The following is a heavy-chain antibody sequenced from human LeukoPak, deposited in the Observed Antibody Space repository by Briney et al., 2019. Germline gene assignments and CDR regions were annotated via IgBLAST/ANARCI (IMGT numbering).Heavy chain of an antibody. CDR2: MYFSGST. CDR1: GGSISSRSHY. Sequence: SETLSLTCTVSGGSISSRSHYWGWIRQPPGKVLEWIGSMYFSGSTYYNPSLKSRVTISVDTSKNQVSLKLSSVTAADTAVYYCARVPRSYYYYYYMDVWGKGTTVTVSS. CDR3: ARVPRSYYYYYYMDV. J-gene: IGHJ6*03. V-gene: IGHV4-39*07.